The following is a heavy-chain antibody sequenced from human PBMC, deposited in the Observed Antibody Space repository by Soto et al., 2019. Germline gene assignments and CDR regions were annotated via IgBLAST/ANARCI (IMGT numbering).Heavy chain of an antibody. CDR3: ARDKSGYNWNDY. D-gene: IGHD1-20*01. V-gene: IGHV4-30-4*01. CDR2: IYYSGNT. J-gene: IGHJ4*02. Sequence: SETLSLTCTVSGGSISSGENYWSWIRQPPGKGLEWIGYIYYSGNTYYNPSLRSRGTISVDTSKKQFSLKLSSVTAADTAVYYCARDKSGYNWNDYWGQGTLVTVSS. CDR1: GGSISSGENY.